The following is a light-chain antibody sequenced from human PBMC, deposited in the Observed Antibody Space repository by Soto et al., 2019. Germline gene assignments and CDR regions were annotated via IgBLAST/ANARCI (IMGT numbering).Light chain of an antibody. CDR1: QSVSSN. J-gene: IGKJ5*01. CDR3: QQYNNWPPMIT. CDR2: GAS. V-gene: IGKV3-15*01. Sequence: EIVMTQSPATLSVSPGERATIPCRASQSVSSNLAWYQQKPGQAPRLLIYGASTRATGIPARFSGSGSGTEFTLTISSLQSEDFAVYYCQQYNNWPPMITFG.